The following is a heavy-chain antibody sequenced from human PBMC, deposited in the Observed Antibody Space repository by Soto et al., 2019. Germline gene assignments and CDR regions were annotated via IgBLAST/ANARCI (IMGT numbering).Heavy chain of an antibody. Sequence: ASLKISCKGSGYSFTSYWIGWVRQLPGKGLAWMGIIYPGDSDTRYSPSFQGQVTISAAKSISTTYLQWSSLKSSDTAMYYCERRGVAGRYCYCGRQVCGQGTTITVAT. CDR2: IYPGDSDT. CDR1: GYSFTSYW. J-gene: IGHJ6*01. D-gene: IGHD6-19*01. V-gene: IGHV5-51*01. CDR3: ERRGVAGRYCYCGRQV.